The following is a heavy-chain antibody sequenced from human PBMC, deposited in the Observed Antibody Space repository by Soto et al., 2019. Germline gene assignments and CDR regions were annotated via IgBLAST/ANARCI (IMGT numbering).Heavy chain of an antibody. Sequence: EVQLVESGGGLVQPGGSLRLSCAASGFTFSNYDMHWVRQGRGKGLEWVSGIGKAGDTYYVGSVRGRFTTSRENAKNSLDLQMNSLRAGDTAVYYCARGGATGFDYWGQGTLVTVSS. CDR1: GFTFSNYD. CDR2: IGKAGDT. CDR3: ARGGATGFDY. D-gene: IGHD1-26*01. J-gene: IGHJ4*02. V-gene: IGHV3-13*04.